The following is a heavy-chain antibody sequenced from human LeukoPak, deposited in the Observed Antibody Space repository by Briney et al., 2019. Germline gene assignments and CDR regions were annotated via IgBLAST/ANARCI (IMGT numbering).Heavy chain of an antibody. V-gene: IGHV4-30-2*01. D-gene: IGHD3-10*02. CDR1: GGSISSGGYS. CDR3: ASSYYVHAFDI. J-gene: IGHJ3*02. Sequence: SQTLSLTCAVSGGSISSGGYSWSWIRQPPGKGLEWIGYIYHSGSTYYNPSLKSRVTISVDRSKTQFSLKLSSVTAADTAVYYCASSYYVHAFDIWGQGTMVTVSS. CDR2: IYHSGST.